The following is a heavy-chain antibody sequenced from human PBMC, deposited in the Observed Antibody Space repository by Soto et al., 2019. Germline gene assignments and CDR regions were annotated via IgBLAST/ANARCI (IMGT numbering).Heavy chain of an antibody. V-gene: IGHV3-11*05. D-gene: IGHD5-18*01. CDR2: IGTSGRDT. CDR1: GFSFSDYN. Sequence: QVQLVESGGGLVEPGGSLRLSCAASGFSFSDYNMNWVRQAPGKGLEWISYIGTSGRDTTYADSVKGRFTNSRDSAKNALYLQMNNLRPEDTAVYYCAGYLRPPVPANERKRAFEYWGQGTLVTVS. CDR3: AGYLRPPVPANERKRAFEY. J-gene: IGHJ4*02.